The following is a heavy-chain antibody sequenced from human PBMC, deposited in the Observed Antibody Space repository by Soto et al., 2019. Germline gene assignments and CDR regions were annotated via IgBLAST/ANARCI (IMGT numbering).Heavy chain of an antibody. CDR3: ARSGDNFSFTDS. V-gene: IGHV4-59*01. Sequence: SETLSLTCSVSGGSIRGSCWTWIRQPPGEGLEWIGYIFYSGSTNYNPSLKSRVTISVDTSKNQFSLRLASVTAADTAMYYCARSGDNFSFTDSWGQGTLVTVSS. CDR2: IFYSGST. J-gene: IGHJ5*01. CDR1: GGSIRGSC. D-gene: IGHD1-1*01.